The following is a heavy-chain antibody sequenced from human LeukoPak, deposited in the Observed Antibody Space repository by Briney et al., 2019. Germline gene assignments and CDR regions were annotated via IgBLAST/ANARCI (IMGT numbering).Heavy chain of an antibody. Sequence: GGSLRLSCAASGFTFSSYWMSWVRQAPGKGLEWVANIKQDGSEKYYVDSVKGRFTISRDNAKNSLYLQMNSLRAEDTAVYYCAKEAQSVLMVYAKSYNIGMDVWGKGTTVTVSS. CDR1: GFTFSSYW. CDR2: IKQDGSEK. D-gene: IGHD2-8*01. J-gene: IGHJ6*04. CDR3: AKEAQSVLMVYAKSYNIGMDV. V-gene: IGHV3-7*01.